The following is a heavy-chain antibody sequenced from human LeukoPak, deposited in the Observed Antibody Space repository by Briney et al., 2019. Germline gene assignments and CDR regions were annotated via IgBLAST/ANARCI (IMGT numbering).Heavy chain of an antibody. V-gene: IGHV1-69*05. J-gene: IGHJ5*02. CDR3: ATGRVSDTTLVSWFDT. CDR1: GGTLSTHA. CDR2: IILISPTA. Sequence: SVKVSCKASGGTLSTHAVSWVRQAPGQGLEWMGGIILISPTANYAQKFQDRVTITMDQYTTYMELSSLRSDDTAAYYCATGRVSDTTLVSWFDTWGQGTLVTVSS. D-gene: IGHD5-18*01.